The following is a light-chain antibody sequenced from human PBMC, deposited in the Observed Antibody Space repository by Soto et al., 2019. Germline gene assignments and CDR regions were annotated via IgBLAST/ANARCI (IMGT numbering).Light chain of an antibody. J-gene: IGKJ1*01. CDR2: AAS. CDR3: QQTYTASWT. Sequence: DIQMTQSPSSLSASVGDRVTITCRATQSIGIFLNWYQQNPGKAPKLPIYAASSLQSGVPSRFSASGSGTDFTLTISSLQPEDFATYYCQQTYTASWTFGRGTKVDIK. CDR1: QSIGIF. V-gene: IGKV1-39*01.